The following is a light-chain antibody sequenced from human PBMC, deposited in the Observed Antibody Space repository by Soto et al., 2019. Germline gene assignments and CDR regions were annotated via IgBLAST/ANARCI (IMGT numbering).Light chain of an antibody. J-gene: IGKJ4*01. CDR1: QSVSSN. CDR2: GAS. V-gene: IGKV3-15*01. Sequence: EIVLTQSPVTLSLSPWERATLLCRASQSVSSNLAWYQQKLGQAPRLLIYGASTRATGISAKFSGSGSGTEFTLTISSLQSEDFAVYYCQQYGSSPLTFGGGTKVDIK. CDR3: QQYGSSPLT.